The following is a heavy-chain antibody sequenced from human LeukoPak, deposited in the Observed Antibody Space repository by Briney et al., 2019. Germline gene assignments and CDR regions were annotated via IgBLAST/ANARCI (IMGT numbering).Heavy chain of an antibody. CDR3: ARGELGFCRSSSSYQLDP. CDR1: GYTFTSYD. Sequence: ASVKVSCKASGYTFTSYDINWVRQATGQGLEWMGWMNPNSGNTGYAQKFQGRVTMTRNTSITTAYMELSSLRYEDTAVYYCARGELGFCRSSSSYQLDPWAQGTLVTVSS. V-gene: IGHV1-8*01. D-gene: IGHD2-2*01. CDR2: MNPNSGNT. J-gene: IGHJ5*02.